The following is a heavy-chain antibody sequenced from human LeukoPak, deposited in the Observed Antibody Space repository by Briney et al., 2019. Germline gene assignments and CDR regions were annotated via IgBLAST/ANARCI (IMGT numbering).Heavy chain of an antibody. CDR3: ARHRAEMATITDDTFDM. D-gene: IGHD5-24*01. V-gene: IGHV4-4*09. CDR1: GTSITPYS. Sequence: SETLSLTCSVSGTSITPYSWSWIRQPPGRGLEWIGYFYTSGNTHRNPSLKSRVTMSIDASKNQFSLRLSSMTAADTAVYYCARHRAEMATITDDTFDMWGQGTMVTVSS. J-gene: IGHJ3*02. CDR2: FYTSGNT.